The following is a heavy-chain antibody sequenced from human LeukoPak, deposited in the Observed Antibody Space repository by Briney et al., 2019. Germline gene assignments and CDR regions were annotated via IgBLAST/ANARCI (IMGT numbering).Heavy chain of an antibody. D-gene: IGHD3-22*01. V-gene: IGHV4-39*01. CDR3: ARYWGPYDNSGSYFDY. CDR1: GGSISSSSYY. CDR2: FYDSGNT. J-gene: IGHJ4*02. Sequence: SETLSLTCIVSGGSISSSSYYWDWIRQAPGEGLEWIGNFYDSGNTRYNPSLKSRVTISGDTSKNQFSLKLTSVTAADTAVYYCARYWGPYDNSGSYFDYWGQGTLVTVSS.